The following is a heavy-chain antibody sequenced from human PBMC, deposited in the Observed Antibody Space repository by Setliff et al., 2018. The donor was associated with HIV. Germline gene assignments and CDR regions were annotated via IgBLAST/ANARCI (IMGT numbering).Heavy chain of an antibody. Sequence: GGSLRLSCVVSGFTFSTSWMTWVRQAPGEGLEWVANVNEDGSVKNYVDSVKGRFTISRDNAKNSLYLQMNSLRAEDTAVYYCARVEWEPDGHYFAYWGQGTLVTVSS. J-gene: IGHJ4*02. CDR1: GFTFSTSW. D-gene: IGHD1-26*01. CDR2: VNEDGSVK. V-gene: IGHV3-7*01. CDR3: ARVEWEPDGHYFAY.